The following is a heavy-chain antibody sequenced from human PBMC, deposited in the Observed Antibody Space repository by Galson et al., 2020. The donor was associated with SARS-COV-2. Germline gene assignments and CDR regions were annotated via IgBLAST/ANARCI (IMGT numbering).Heavy chain of an antibody. V-gene: IGHV3-9*01. CDR2: ISWNSGSI. CDR3: AKDIGYSSGRIDY. CDR1: GFTFDDYA. J-gene: IGHJ4*02. Sequence: GGSLRLSCAASGFTFDDYAMHWVRQAPGKGLEWVSGISWNSGSIGYADSVKGRFTISRDNAKNSLYLQMNSLRAEDTALYYCAKDIGYSSGRIDYWGQGTLVTVSS. D-gene: IGHD6-19*01.